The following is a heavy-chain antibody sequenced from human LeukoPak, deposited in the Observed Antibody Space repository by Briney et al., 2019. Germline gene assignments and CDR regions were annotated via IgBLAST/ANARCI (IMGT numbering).Heavy chain of an antibody. CDR2: IYTSGTT. D-gene: IGHD2-2*01. V-gene: IGHV4-61*02. J-gene: IGHJ4*02. CDR1: GGSVSSGFYY. CDR3: ARGRREYCTSTSCYYYFDY. Sequence: SETLSLTCTVSGGSVSSGFYYWSWIRQPAGKGLEWIGRIYTSGTTNYNPSLKSRVTMSVDTSKNQFSLKLNSVTAADTAVYYCARGRREYCTSTSCYYYFDYWGQGTLVTVSS.